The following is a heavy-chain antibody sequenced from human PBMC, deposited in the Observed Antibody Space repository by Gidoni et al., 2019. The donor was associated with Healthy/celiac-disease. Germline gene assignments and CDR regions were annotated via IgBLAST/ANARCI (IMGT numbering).Heavy chain of an antibody. D-gene: IGHD3-3*01. CDR2: IIPIFGTA. V-gene: IGHV1-69*12. Sequence: QVQLVQSGAEVKKPGSSVKVSCKASGGTFSSYAISWVRQAPGQGLEWMGGIIPIFGTATYAQQFQGRVTITADESTSTAYMLLSSLRSEDTAVYYCARESPTISWGFDPWGQGTLVTVSS. J-gene: IGHJ5*02. CDR3: ARESPTISWGFDP. CDR1: GGTFSSYA.